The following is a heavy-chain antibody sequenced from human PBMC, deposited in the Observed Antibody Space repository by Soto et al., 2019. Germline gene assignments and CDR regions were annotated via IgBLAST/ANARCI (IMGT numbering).Heavy chain of an antibody. V-gene: IGHV1-69*02. J-gene: IGHJ3*02. CDR1: GGTFSSYT. Sequence: SVKVSCKASGGTFSSYTISWVRQAPGQGLEWMGRIIPILGIANYAQKFQGRVTITADKSTSTAYMELSSLRSEDTAVYYCARWTGSTRCCHDAFDIWGQGTMVTVSS. D-gene: IGHD2-2*01. CDR3: ARWTGSTRCCHDAFDI. CDR2: IIPILGIA.